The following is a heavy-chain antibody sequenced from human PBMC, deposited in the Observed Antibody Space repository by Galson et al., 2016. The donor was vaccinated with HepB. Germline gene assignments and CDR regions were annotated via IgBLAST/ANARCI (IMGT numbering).Heavy chain of an antibody. J-gene: IGHJ4*02. CDR2: IWFDGSKQ. Sequence: SLRLSCAAPELIFRGHGMHWVRQAPGKGLERVAVIWFDGSKQAYGDSVKGRFTISRDNSKNTVYLQMDSLRADDTAVYYCARGLNDPYYFDYWGQGTLVTVSS. D-gene: IGHD2-8*01. CDR1: ELIFRGHG. CDR3: ARGLNDPYYFDY. V-gene: IGHV3-33*01.